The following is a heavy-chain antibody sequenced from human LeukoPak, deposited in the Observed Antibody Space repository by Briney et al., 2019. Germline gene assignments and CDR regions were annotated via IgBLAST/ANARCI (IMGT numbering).Heavy chain of an antibody. CDR1: GYSFTSYG. D-gene: IGHD4-17*01. CDR3: ARDGSSFGDYGSF. Sequence: ASVKVSCKASGYSFTSYGINWVRQAPGQGLEWMGWINAYNGNTNYAQKLQGRVTMTTDTSTSTAYMELRSLRSDDTAVYYCARDGSSFGDYGSFWGQGTMVTVSS. J-gene: IGHJ3*01. V-gene: IGHV1-18*04. CDR2: INAYNGNT.